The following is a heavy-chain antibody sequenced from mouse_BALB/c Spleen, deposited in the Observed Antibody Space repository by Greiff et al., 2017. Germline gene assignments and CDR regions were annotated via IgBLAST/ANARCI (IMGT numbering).Heavy chain of an antibody. CDR1: GYTFTDYA. CDR2: ISTYYGDA. D-gene: IGHD2-1*01. V-gene: IGHV1S137*01. J-gene: IGHJ4*01. Sequence: VQLQESGAELVRPGVSVKISCKGSGYTFTDYAMHWVKQSHAKSLEWIGVISTYYGDASYNQKFKGKATMTVDKSSSTAYMELARLTSEDSAIYYCARGAYYGNSYAMDYWGQGTSVTVSS. CDR3: ARGAYYGNSYAMDY.